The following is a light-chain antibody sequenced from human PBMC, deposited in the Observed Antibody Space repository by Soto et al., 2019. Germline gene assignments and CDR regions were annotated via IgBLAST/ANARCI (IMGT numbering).Light chain of an antibody. CDR3: QQYGSSPTT. J-gene: IGKJ4*01. CDR1: QSVSSNY. V-gene: IGKV3-20*01. CDR2: GAS. Sequence: EIVLTQSPGTLSLSPGERATLSCRASQSVSSNYLAWYQQKPGQAPRLLIYGASSRATGIPDRYSGSGSGTDFTLTISRLEPEDFAVYYCQQYGSSPTTFGGGTTVDIK.